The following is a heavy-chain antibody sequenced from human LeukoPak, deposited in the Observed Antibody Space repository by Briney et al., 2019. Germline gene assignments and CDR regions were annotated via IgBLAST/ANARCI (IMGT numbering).Heavy chain of an antibody. Sequence: GGSLRLSCAASGFTFSSYGMHWVRQAPGKGLEWVANIKQDGSEKYYVDSVKGRFTISRDNAKNSLYLQMNSLRAEDTAVYYCARGIQLWQHYYYYYMDVWGKGTTVTVSS. V-gene: IGHV3-7*01. CDR2: IKQDGSEK. CDR3: ARGIQLWQHYYYYYMDV. D-gene: IGHD5-18*01. J-gene: IGHJ6*03. CDR1: GFTFSSYG.